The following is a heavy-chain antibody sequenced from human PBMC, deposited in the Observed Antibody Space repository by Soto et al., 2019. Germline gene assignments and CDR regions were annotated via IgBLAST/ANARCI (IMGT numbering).Heavy chain of an antibody. CDR3: AREVVVVVAVLYNWFDP. Sequence: QVQLQQWGAGLLKPSETLSLTCAXXXGSFSGXXXXXXXXXXXXXXEXIGEINHSGSTNYNPSLKSRVTISVDTSKNQFSLKLSSVTAADTAVYYCAREVVVVVAVLYNWFDPWGQGTLVTVSS. D-gene: IGHD2-15*01. J-gene: IGHJ5*02. V-gene: IGHV4-34*01. CDR1: XGSFSGXX. CDR2: INHSGST.